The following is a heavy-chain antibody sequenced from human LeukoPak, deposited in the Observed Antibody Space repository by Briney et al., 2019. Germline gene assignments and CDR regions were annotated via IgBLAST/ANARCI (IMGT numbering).Heavy chain of an antibody. Sequence: SETLSLTCTVSGGSISSGDYYWSWLRQPPGRGLEWIGHIYYSGSTYYNPSLKSRVTISVDTSKNQFSLKLSSVTAADTAVYYCARGRMVRGVIIWFDPWGQGTLVTVPS. J-gene: IGHJ5*02. CDR1: GGSISSGDYY. CDR2: IYYSGST. V-gene: IGHV4-30-4*01. CDR3: ARGRMVRGVIIWFDP. D-gene: IGHD3-10*01.